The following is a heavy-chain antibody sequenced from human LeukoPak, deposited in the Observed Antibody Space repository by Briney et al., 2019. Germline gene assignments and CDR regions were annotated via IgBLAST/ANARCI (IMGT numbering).Heavy chain of an antibody. CDR2: MSYDETNE. V-gene: IGHV3-30-3*01. J-gene: IGHJ4*02. Sequence: GGSLRLSCVASGFTFSTYAMNWVRQAPGKGLEWVATMSYDETNEYYTDSVKGRFTISRDNSKSALYLQMNSLRAEDTAVYYCAKDRGSSGWYPGFDYWGQGTLVTVSS. CDR1: GFTFSTYA. D-gene: IGHD6-19*01. CDR3: AKDRGSSGWYPGFDY.